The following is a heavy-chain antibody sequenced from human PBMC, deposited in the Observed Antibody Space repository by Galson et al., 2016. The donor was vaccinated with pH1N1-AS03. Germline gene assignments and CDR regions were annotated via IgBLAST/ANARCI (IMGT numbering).Heavy chain of an antibody. CDR3: ARGWYDIWTGYLVDPFDY. J-gene: IGHJ4*02. Sequence: LRLSCAASGFTFGDYYMSWIRQAPGKGLEWISCITSSGGSGSTIYYADSVKGRFTIYRDNAKNSLYLQMNSLKADDTAVYSCARGWYDIWTGYLVDPFDYWGQGALVTVSS. CDR2: ITSSGGSGSTI. V-gene: IGHV3-11*01. D-gene: IGHD3-9*01. CDR1: GFTFGDYY.